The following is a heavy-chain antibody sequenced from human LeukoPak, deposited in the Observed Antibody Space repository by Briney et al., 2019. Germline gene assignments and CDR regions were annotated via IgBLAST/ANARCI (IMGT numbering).Heavy chain of an antibody. V-gene: IGHV4-59*01. CDR2: IHHMGGT. CDR1: GGSISGYY. D-gene: IGHD1-14*01. Sequence: SETLSLTCTVSGGSISGYYWSWIRQPPGKGLQWIGYIHHMGGTNYNPSLESRVTISVDTSKNQFSLKLKSVTAADTAVCYCAREGTGMWHWFDPWGQGTLVTVSS. J-gene: IGHJ5*02. CDR3: AREGTGMWHWFDP.